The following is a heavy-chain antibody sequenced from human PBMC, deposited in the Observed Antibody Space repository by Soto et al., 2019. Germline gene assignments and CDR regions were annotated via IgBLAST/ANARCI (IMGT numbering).Heavy chain of an antibody. CDR3: ARASNFRFLEWLHPYFNTPHWFDP. CDR2: INAGNGNT. CDR1: GYTFTSYA. V-gene: IGHV1-3*01. J-gene: IGHJ5*02. D-gene: IGHD3-3*01. Sequence: QVQLVQSGAEVKKPGASVKVSCKASGYTFTSYAMHWVRQAPGQRLEWMGWINAGNGNTKYSQKFQGRVTITRDTSASTAYMELSSLRSDDTAVYYCARASNFRFLEWLHPYFNTPHWFDPWGQGTLVTVSS.